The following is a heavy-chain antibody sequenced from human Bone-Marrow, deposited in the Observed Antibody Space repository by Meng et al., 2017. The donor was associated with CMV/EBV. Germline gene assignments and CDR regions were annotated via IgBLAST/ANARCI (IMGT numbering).Heavy chain of an antibody. CDR2: INHSGST. CDR3: ARFLTGYCSSTSCLGYFDY. Sequence: SETLSLTCAVYGGSFSGYYWSWIRQPPGKGLEWIGEINHSGSTNYNPSLKSRVTISVDTSKNQFSLKLSSVTAADTAVYYCARFLTGYCSSTSCLGYFDYWGQGTRVTVSS. V-gene: IGHV4-34*01. J-gene: IGHJ4*02. CDR1: GGSFSGYY. D-gene: IGHD2-2*01.